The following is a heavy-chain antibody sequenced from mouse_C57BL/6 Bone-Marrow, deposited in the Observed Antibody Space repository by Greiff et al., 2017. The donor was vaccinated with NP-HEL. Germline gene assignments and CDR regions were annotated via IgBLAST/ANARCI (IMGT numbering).Heavy chain of an antibody. CDR1: GYTFTSYW. J-gene: IGHJ1*03. V-gene: IGHV1-55*01. Sequence: QVQLQQPGAELVKPGASVKMSCKASGYTFTSYWITWVKQRPGQGLEWIGDIYPGSGSTNYNEKFKSKATLTVDTSSSTAYMQLSSLTSEDSAVYYCARYDGCYGFSYWYFDVWGTGTTVTVSS. D-gene: IGHD2-3*01. CDR2: IYPGSGST. CDR3: ARYDGCYGFSYWYFDV.